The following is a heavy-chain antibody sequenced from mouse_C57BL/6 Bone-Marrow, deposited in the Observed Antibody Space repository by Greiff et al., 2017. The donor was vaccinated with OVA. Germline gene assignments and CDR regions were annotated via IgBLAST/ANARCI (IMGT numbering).Heavy chain of an antibody. V-gene: IGHV5-15*01. CDR3: ARGRYYAMDY. J-gene: IGHJ4*01. CDR1: GFTFSDYG. CDR2: ISNLAYSI. Sequence: EVQLVESGGGLVQPGGSLKLSCAASGFTFSDYGMAWVRQAPRKGPEWVAFISNLAYSIYYADTVTGRFTISRENAKNTLDLEMSSLRSEDTAMYYCARGRYYAMDYWGQGTSVTVSS.